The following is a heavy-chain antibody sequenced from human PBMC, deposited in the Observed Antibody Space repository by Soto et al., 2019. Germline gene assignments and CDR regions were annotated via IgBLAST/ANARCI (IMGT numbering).Heavy chain of an antibody. CDR1: GGSISGYY. CDR2: IYSGNT. Sequence: PSETLSLTCTISGGSISGYYWTWIRQPPGKGLEYIGYIYSGNTNYNPSLNSRVTISVDTSKNQFSLKLSSVTAADTAVYYCARHPYRDYGDFYFAYWGQGSLVTVSS. D-gene: IGHD4-17*01. J-gene: IGHJ4*02. CDR3: ARHPYRDYGDFYFAY. V-gene: IGHV4-59*08.